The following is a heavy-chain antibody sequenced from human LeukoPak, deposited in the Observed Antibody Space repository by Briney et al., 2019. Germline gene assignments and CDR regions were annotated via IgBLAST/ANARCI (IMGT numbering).Heavy chain of an antibody. CDR1: GFTFDDYG. Sequence: GGSLRLSCEAAGFTFDDYGMCLVRQAPGKGLEWVSGIHWNGGSTGYADSVKGRFTISRDNAKNSLYLQMNSLRAEDTALYYCARAPRGLHCSGGSCYPYAFDYWGQGILVTVSS. CDR3: ARAPRGLHCSGGSCYPYAFDY. J-gene: IGHJ4*02. D-gene: IGHD2-15*01. CDR2: IHWNGGST. V-gene: IGHV3-20*04.